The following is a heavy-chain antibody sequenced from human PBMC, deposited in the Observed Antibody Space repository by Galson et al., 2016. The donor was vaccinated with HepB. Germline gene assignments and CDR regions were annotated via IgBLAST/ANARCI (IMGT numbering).Heavy chain of an antibody. CDR2: MSATSGTT. Sequence: SLRLSCAASGFTFSSYAMNWVRQAPGMGLEWVSVMSATSGTTYYADSVKGRFTVSRDNSKSTLYLQMNSLRVEDTAVYFCATKNSPSGGVFDYWGQGTLGTVSS. CDR3: ATKNSPSGGVFDY. V-gene: IGHV3-23*01. CDR1: GFTFSSYA. J-gene: IGHJ4*02. D-gene: IGHD6-6*01.